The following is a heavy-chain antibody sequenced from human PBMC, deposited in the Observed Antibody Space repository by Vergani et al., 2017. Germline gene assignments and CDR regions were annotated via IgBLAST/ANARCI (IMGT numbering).Heavy chain of an antibody. D-gene: IGHD6-13*01. CDR2: ISSSSSTI. CDR1: GFTFSSYS. Sequence: EVQLVESGGGLVQPAGSLRLSCAASGFTFSSYSMNWVRQAPGKGLEWVSYISSSSSTIYYADSVKGRFIISRDNAKNSLYMQMNSLRAEDTAVYYCARDLFSSSSWYLQGAFDIWGQGTMVTVSS. CDR3: ARDLFSSSSWYLQGAFDI. J-gene: IGHJ3*02. V-gene: IGHV3-48*01.